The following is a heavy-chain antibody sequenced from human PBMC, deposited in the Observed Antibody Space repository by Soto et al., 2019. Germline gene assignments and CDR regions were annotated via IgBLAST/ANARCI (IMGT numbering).Heavy chain of an antibody. Sequence: SETLSLTCTVSGSPISSYYWSWFRQPPGQGLEWVGYVYYTGTTTYSPSLKSRVTISVDASKSQFSLNLRSVTAADTAVYYCARPGDYFLAFDYWGHGALVTVSS. CDR2: VYYTGTT. D-gene: IGHD2-21*01. CDR1: GSPISSYY. J-gene: IGHJ4*01. CDR3: ARPGDYFLAFDY. V-gene: IGHV4-59*08.